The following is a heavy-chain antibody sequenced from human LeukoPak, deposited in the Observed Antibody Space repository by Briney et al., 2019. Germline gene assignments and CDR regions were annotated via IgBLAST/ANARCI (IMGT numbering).Heavy chain of an antibody. CDR1: GYTFTSYD. Sequence: ASVKVSCKASGYTFTSYDINWVRQAPGQGLEWMGWMNTYSGNTDYAQKFQGRVTMTRDTSTSTAYMELSSLRSEDTAVYYCARGLRYSSSWYLRHYYDSSGYYTLSLDYWGQGTLVTVSS. J-gene: IGHJ4*02. V-gene: IGHV1-8*01. D-gene: IGHD3-22*01. CDR2: MNTYSGNT. CDR3: ARGLRYSSSWYLRHYYDSSGYYTLSLDY.